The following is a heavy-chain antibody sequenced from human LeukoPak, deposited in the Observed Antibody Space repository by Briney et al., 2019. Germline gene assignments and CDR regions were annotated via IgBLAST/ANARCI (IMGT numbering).Heavy chain of an antibody. CDR1: GCSFTSYW. CDR2: IYPGDSDT. V-gene: IGHV5-51*01. J-gene: IGHJ4*02. CDR3: ARVVPAAQNDY. D-gene: IGHD2-2*01. Sequence: GGSLKISCKGSGCSFTSYWIGWVRQMPGKGLEWMGTIYPGDSDTRYCPSFQGQATISADKSISTAYLQWSSLKASDTAMYYCARVVPAAQNDYWGQGTLVTVSS.